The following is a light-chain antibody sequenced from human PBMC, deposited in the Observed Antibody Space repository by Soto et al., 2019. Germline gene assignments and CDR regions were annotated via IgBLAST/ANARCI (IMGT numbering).Light chain of an antibody. CDR3: ASYGTGNTAV. Sequence: QSALTQPASVSGSPGQSITISCIGTSSDLGLYNYVSWYQQHPGKAPKVVIYDVSNRPSGVSNRFSGSKSGDTASLTSSALQSEDEDEYHCASYGTGNTAVFGGGTKLTVL. V-gene: IGLV2-14*03. J-gene: IGLJ3*02. CDR2: DVS. CDR1: SSDLGLYNY.